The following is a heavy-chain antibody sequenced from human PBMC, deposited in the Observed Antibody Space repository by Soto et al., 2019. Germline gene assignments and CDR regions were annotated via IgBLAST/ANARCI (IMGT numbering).Heavy chain of an antibody. CDR3: TRDPTRGATIVGVDY. CDR1: GFTFSSYA. D-gene: IGHD1-26*01. V-gene: IGHV3-49*04. CDR2: IRSKAYGGTT. J-gene: IGHJ4*02. Sequence: EVQLLESGGGLVQPGGSLRLSCAASGFTFSSYAMSWVRQAPGKGLEWVGFIRSKAYGGTTEYAASVKGRFTISRDDSKSIAYLQMNSLKTEDTAVYYCTRDPTRGATIVGVDYWGQGTLVTVSS.